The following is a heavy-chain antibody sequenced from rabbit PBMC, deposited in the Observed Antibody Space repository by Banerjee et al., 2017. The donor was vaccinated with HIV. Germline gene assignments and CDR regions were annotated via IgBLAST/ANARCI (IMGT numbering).Heavy chain of an antibody. D-gene: IGHD8-1*01. CDR3: VRGSSYYSYYYVMDL. CDR2: INTSSGST. J-gene: IGHJ6*01. CDR1: GFSFSNKCV. V-gene: IGHV1S43*01. Sequence: QEQLEESGGGLVQPEGSLTLTCTASGFSFSNKCVMCWVRQAPGKGLEWIACINTSSGSTWYASWVNGRFTISRSTSLNTVDLKMTSLTAADTATYFCVRGSSYYSYYYVMDLWGQGTLVTVS.